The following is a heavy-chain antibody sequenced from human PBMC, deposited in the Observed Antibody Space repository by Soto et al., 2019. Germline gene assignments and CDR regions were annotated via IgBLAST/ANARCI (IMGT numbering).Heavy chain of an antibody. Sequence: QVPLVQSGAEVKKPGASVRVSCKASGYTFTNYGISWVRQAPGQGLEWMGWVGPYNGNTDHAQNFQGRVTMTTDTSTNTAYMALGSLRSDDTALYYCARCYCSLGSCYTCWHFDLWGRGTLVTVSS. CDR1: GYTFTNYG. V-gene: IGHV1-18*04. CDR2: VGPYNGNT. D-gene: IGHD2-15*01. CDR3: ARCYCSLGSCYTCWHFDL. J-gene: IGHJ2*01.